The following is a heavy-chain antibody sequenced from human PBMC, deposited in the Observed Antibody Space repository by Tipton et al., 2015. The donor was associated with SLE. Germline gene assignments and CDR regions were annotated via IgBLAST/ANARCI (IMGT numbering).Heavy chain of an antibody. CDR2: IYHSGST. CDR3: ARDWNDRGDYFDY. CDR1: GYSISSGYY. Sequence: TLSLTCTVSGYSISSGYYWGCIRQPPGKGLEWIGSIYHSGSTYYNPSLKSRVTISVDTSKNQFSLKLSSVTAADTAVYYCARDWNDRGDYFDYWGQGTLVTVSS. J-gene: IGHJ4*02. V-gene: IGHV4-38-2*02. D-gene: IGHD3-22*01.